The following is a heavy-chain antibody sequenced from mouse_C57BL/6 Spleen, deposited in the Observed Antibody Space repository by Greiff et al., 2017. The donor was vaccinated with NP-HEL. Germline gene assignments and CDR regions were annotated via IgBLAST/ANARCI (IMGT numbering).Heavy chain of an antibody. CDR2: INPNNGGT. CDR1: GYTFTDYN. D-gene: IGHD2-9*01. Sequence: EVQLQQSGPELVKPGASVKIPCKASGYTFTDYNMDWVKQSHGKSLEWIGDINPNNGGTIYNQKFKGKATLTVDKSSSTAYLELRSLTSEDTAVYYCARRRAYYGFLYVDYWGQGTTLTVSS. J-gene: IGHJ2*01. V-gene: IGHV1-18*01. CDR3: ARRRAYYGFLYVDY.